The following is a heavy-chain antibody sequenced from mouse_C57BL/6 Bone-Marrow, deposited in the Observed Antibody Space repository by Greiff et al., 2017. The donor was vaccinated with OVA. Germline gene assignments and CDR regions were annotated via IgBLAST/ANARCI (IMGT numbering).Heavy chain of an antibody. D-gene: IGHD2-1*01. V-gene: IGHV5-4*01. CDR1: GFTFSSYA. CDR3: AREGGNYVHYYAMDY. CDR2: ISDGGSYT. Sequence: EVHLVVSGGGLVKPGGSLKLSCAASGFTFSSYAMSWVRQTPEKRLEWVATISDGGSYTYYPDNVKGRFTISRDNAKNNLYLQMSHLKSEDTAMYYCAREGGNYVHYYAMDYWGQGTSVTVSS. J-gene: IGHJ4*01.